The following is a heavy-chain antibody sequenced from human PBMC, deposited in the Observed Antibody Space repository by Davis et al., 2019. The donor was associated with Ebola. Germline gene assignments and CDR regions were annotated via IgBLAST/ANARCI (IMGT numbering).Heavy chain of an antibody. D-gene: IGHD4-23*01. Sequence: PSETLSLTCTVSGGSISSGDYYWSWIRQHPGKGLEWIGYIYYSGSTNYNPSLKSRVTISVDTSKNQFSLKLSSVTAADTAVYYCARDRSNYGGFDYWGQGTLVTVSS. CDR1: GGSISSGDYY. J-gene: IGHJ4*02. CDR3: ARDRSNYGGFDY. CDR2: IYYSGST. V-gene: IGHV4-61*08.